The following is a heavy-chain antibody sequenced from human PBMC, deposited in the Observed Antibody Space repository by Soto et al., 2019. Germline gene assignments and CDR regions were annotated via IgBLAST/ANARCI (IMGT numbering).Heavy chain of an antibody. CDR3: ARALCSGGSCSLDWFDP. CDR1: GGAISRYY. CDR2: IYYSGST. V-gene: IGHV4-59*01. Sequence: PSEALSLTCTVSGGAISRYYWSWIRQPPGKGLEWIGYIYYSGSTNYNPSLKSRVTISVDTSKNQFSLKLSSVTAADTAVYYCARALCSGGSCSLDWFDPWGPGTLVTVSS. J-gene: IGHJ5*02. D-gene: IGHD2-15*01.